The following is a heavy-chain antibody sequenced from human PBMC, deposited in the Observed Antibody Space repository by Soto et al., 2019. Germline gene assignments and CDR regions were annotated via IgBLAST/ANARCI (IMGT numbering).Heavy chain of an antibody. CDR2: MNSNSGNT. D-gene: IGHD2-2*01. V-gene: IGHV1-8*01. Sequence: QVQLVQSGAEVKKPGASVKVSCKASGYTFTSYDINWVRQATGQGLEWMGWMNSNSGNTGYAQKFQGRVTMTRNTSISTAYMELSSLRSEDTAVYYCARSVGYCSSTSCSNNWFDPWGQGTLVTVSS. CDR3: ARSVGYCSSTSCSNNWFDP. J-gene: IGHJ5*02. CDR1: GYTFTSYD.